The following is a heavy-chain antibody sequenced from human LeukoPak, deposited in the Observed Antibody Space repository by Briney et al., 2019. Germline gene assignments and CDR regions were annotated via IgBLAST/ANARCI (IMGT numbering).Heavy chain of an antibody. Sequence: GGSLRLSCAASGFTVSSNYMSWVRQAPGKGLEWVSVIYSGGSTYYADSVKGRFTISRDNSKNTLYLQMNSLRAEDTAVYYCAREVRQTDDYGGTDDCYFDLWGRGTLVTVSS. CDR3: AREVRQTDDYGGTDDCYFDL. CDR2: IYSGGST. D-gene: IGHD4-23*01. CDR1: GFTVSSNY. V-gene: IGHV3-53*01. J-gene: IGHJ2*01.